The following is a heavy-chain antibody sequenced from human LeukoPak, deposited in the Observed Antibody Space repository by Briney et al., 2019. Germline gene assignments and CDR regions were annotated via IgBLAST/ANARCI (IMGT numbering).Heavy chain of an antibody. V-gene: IGHV3-74*01. CDR2: INSDGSST. CDR1: GFIFSSYW. CDR3: ARRVVVPAAPCYFDY. J-gene: IGHJ4*02. D-gene: IGHD2-2*01. Sequence: GGSLRLSCAASGFIFSSYWMHWVRQAPGKGLVWVSRINSDGSSTSYADSVKGRFTISRDNAENTLYLQMNSLRAEDTAVYYCARRVVVPAAPCYFDYWGQGTLVTVSS.